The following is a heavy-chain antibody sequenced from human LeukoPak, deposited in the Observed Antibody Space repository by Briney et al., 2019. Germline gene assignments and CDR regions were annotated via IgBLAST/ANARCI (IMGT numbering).Heavy chain of an antibody. CDR1: GGSISSYY. CDR2: IYYSGST. V-gene: IGHV4-59*12. D-gene: IGHD3-10*01. Sequence: PSETLSLTCTVSGGSISSYYWSWIRQPPGKGLEWIGNIYYSGSTNYNPSLKSRVTISVDTSKNQFSLKLSSVTAADTAVYYCARLPDYYSRHGAPGWGQGTLVTVSS. J-gene: IGHJ4*02. CDR3: ARLPDYYSRHGAPG.